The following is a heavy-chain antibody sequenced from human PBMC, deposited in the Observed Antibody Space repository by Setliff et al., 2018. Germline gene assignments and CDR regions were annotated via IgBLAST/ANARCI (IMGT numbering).Heavy chain of an antibody. V-gene: IGHV3-11*04. J-gene: IGHJ6*02. D-gene: IGHD3-10*01. CDR2: ISGNGITI. Sequence: GGSLRLSCAASGFDFSYYYMSWARQAPGKGLEWISKISGNGITIYYADSVRGRFTISRDNAKNSLYLQVNSLRAEDTALYYCARDGVFYAMDVWGHGTTVTVSS. CDR1: GFDFSYYY. CDR3: ARDGVFYAMDV.